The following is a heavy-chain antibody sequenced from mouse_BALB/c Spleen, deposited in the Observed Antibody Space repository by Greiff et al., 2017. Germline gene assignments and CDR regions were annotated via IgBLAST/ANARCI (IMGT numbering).Heavy chain of an antibody. J-gene: IGHJ4*01. CDR3: TRYYGYAMDY. D-gene: IGHD1-1*01. Sequence: QVHVKQPGAELVKPGASVKLSCKASGYTFTSYYMYWVKQRPGQGLEWIGGINPSNGGTNFNEKFKSKATLTVDKSSSTAYMQLSSLTSEDSAVYYCTRYYGYAMDYWGQGTSVTVSS. CDR1: GYTFTSYY. CDR2: INPSNGGT. V-gene: IGHV1S81*02.